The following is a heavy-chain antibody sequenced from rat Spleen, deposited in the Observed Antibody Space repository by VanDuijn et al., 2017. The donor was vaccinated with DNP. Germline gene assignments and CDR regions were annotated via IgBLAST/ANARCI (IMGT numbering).Heavy chain of an antibody. Sequence: EVQLQESGPGLVKPSQSLSLSCSVTGYSISSNYWAWIRKFPGNEMEWMGYINYSGGTGYNPSLKSRVSITRDTSRNQFFLQLNSVTTEDTATYYCARAYYDGTYYPNWYFDFWGPGTTVTVSS. J-gene: IGHJ1*01. CDR2: INYSGGT. CDR3: ARAYYDGTYYPNWYFDF. D-gene: IGHD1-12*02. CDR1: GYSISSNY. V-gene: IGHV3-1*01.